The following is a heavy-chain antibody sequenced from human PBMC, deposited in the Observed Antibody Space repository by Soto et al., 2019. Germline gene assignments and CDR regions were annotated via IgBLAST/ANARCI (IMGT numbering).Heavy chain of an antibody. CDR2: IYYSGST. J-gene: IGHJ4*02. Sequence: SETLSLTCTVSGGSISSGDYYWSWIRQPPGKGLEWIGYIYYSGSTYYNPSLKSRVTISVDTSKNQFSLKLSSVTAADTAVYYCARGMVRGVIIPPYFDYWGQGTLVTVS. CDR3: ARGMVRGVIIPPYFDY. V-gene: IGHV4-30-4*01. D-gene: IGHD3-10*01. CDR1: GGSISSGDYY.